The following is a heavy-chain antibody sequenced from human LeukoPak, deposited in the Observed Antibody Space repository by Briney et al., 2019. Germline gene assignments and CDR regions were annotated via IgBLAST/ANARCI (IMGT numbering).Heavy chain of an antibody. CDR1: GYTFTSYV. CDR3: ARDSSSVTPSGMDV. J-gene: IGHJ6*02. CDR2: ISAYNGNT. V-gene: IGHV1-18*01. D-gene: IGHD3-22*01. Sequence: GAPVKASCKAFGYTFTSYVITWVRRAPGQGLEWMGWISAYNGNTDYADNFQGRVIVTTDTSTSTAYMELRSLRSDDTAVYYCARDSSSVTPSGMDVWGQGTTVAVSS.